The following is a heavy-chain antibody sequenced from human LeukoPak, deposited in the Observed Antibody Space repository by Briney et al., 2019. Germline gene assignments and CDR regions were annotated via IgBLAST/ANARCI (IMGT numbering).Heavy chain of an antibody. CDR3: VRGGPSTWS. V-gene: IGHV3-74*01. CDR1: GFTLKLYW. D-gene: IGHD2-15*01. CDR2: INDDGSDT. J-gene: IGHJ5*02. Sequence: AGGSLRLSCAASGFTLKLYWMHWVRQAPGKRPVWVSRINDDGSDTIYADSVRGRFTISRDDAKNTVYLQMNNLRAEDTAVYYCVRGGPSTWSWGQGTLVTVSS.